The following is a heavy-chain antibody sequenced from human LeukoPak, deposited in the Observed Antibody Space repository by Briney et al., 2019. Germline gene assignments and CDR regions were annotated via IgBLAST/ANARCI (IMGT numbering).Heavy chain of an antibody. D-gene: IGHD3-16*01. Sequence: GGSLKLSCSASGFTFSSYAMHWVRQAPGKGLEYVSGINNNGGSTQYADSAKGRFTISRDNSKNTLFLQMSSLGVEDTAIYYCVKTRISFGGLIRTDAFDLWGQGTLVTVSS. V-gene: IGHV3-64D*06. CDR1: GFTFSSYA. CDR2: INNNGGST. CDR3: VKTRISFGGLIRTDAFDL. J-gene: IGHJ3*01.